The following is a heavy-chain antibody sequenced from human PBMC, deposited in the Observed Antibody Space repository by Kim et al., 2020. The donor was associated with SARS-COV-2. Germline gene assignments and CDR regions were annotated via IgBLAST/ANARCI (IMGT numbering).Heavy chain of an antibody. J-gene: IGHJ6*03. D-gene: IGHD6-19*01. CDR2: AYYIGNT. V-gene: IGHV4-39*01. Sequence: SETLSLTCTVSGGSLSSSSYYWGWIRQPPWKGLEWIGTAYYIGNTYYNPSLKSRVTISVDTSKNQFSLKLGSVTAADTAVYYCARHQRYRSGWYVAFYYYYMGVGGKGTTVTVSS. CDR1: GGSLSSSSYY. CDR3: ARHQRYRSGWYVAFYYYYMGV.